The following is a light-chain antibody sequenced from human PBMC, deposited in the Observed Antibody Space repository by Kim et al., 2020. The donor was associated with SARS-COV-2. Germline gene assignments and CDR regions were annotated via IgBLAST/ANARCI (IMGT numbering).Light chain of an antibody. CDR2: EVT. J-gene: IGLJ2*01. V-gene: IGLV2-23*02. CDR3: CSDAGSNTPVV. CDR1: STDVGNYDL. Sequence: QSITISCTGTSTDVGNYDLVSRYQQHPGKAPKLMISEVTKRPSGVSNRFSGSKSGNTASLTISGLQAEDEADYYCCSDAGSNTPVVFGGGTQLTVL.